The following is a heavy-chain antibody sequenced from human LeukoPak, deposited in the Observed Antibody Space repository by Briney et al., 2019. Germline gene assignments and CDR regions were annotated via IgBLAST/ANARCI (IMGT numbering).Heavy chain of an antibody. CDR2: IYYSGST. V-gene: IGHV4-31*03. Sequence: SETLSLTCTVSGGSISSGGYYLSWIRQHPGKGLEWIVYIYYSGSTYYNPSLKSRVTISVDTSKNQFSLKLSSVTAADTAVYYCARDRIGNDFWSGLTPGAFDIWGQGTMVTVSS. CDR3: ARDRIGNDFWSGLTPGAFDI. CDR1: GGSISSGGYY. D-gene: IGHD3-3*01. J-gene: IGHJ3*02.